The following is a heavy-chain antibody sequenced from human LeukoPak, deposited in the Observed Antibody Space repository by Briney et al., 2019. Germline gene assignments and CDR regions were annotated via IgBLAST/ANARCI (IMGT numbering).Heavy chain of an antibody. CDR3: ARGGQQLVWFDY. V-gene: IGHV1-18*01. Sequence: ASVTVSCTASGYTFINYGISWVRQAPGQGLEWMGWIYTYTRNTNYAQMVQGSVTMTTDTSTRTAYMELTSLTSDDTAVYYCARGGQQLVWFDYWGQGTLVTVSS. CDR2: IYTYTRNT. D-gene: IGHD6-13*01. CDR1: GYTFINYG. J-gene: IGHJ4*02.